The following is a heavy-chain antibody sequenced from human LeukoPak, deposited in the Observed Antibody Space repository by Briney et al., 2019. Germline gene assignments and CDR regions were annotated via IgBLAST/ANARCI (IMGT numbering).Heavy chain of an antibody. D-gene: IGHD3-10*01. J-gene: IGHJ5*02. CDR1: GYTFTSYG. V-gene: IGHV1-46*01. CDR2: INPSGGST. CDR3: ATQRITMVRGVTYNWFDP. Sequence: GASVKVSCKASGYTFTSYGISWVRQAPGQGLEWMGIINPSGGSTSYAQKFQGRVTMTRDTSTSTVYMELSSLRSEDTAVYYCATQRITMVRGVTYNWFDPWGQGTLVTVSS.